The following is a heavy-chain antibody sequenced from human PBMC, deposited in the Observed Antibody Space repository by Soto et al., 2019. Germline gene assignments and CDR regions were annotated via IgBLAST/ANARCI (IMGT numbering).Heavy chain of an antibody. CDR1: GGSISTGDYY. CDR3: ATVVHCANGLCYTDNWFDP. J-gene: IGHJ5*02. V-gene: IGHV4-30-4*01. Sequence: KTSETLSLTCTVSGGSISTGDYYWSWIRQPPGKGLEWIGDIHYSGRSYYNPSLRSRASMSVDTSKNQISLRLSSVTAADTAVYYCATVVHCANGLCYTDNWFDPWGQGTLVTVSS. D-gene: IGHD2-8*01. CDR2: IHYSGRS.